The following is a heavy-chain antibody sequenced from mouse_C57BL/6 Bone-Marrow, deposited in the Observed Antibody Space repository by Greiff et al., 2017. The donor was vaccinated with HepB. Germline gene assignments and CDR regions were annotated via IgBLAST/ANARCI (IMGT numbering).Heavy chain of an antibody. CDR2: ISDGGSYT. Sequence: EVMLVESGGGLVKPGGSLKLSCAASGFTFSSYAMSWVRQTPEKRLEWVATISDGGSYTYYPDNVKGRFTISRDNAKNNLYLQMSHLKSEDTAMYYCASDLGSSPLFAHWGEGTLFTVSA. D-gene: IGHD1-1*01. CDR3: ASDLGSSPLFAH. CDR1: GFTFSSYA. J-gene: IGHJ3*01. V-gene: IGHV5-4*03.